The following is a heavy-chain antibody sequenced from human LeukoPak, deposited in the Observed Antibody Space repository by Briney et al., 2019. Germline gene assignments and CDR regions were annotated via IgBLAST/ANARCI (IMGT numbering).Heavy chain of an antibody. Sequence: SETLSLTCTVSGGSISSYYWSWIRQPAGKGLEWIGRIYTSGSTNYNPSLKSRITMSVDTSKNQFSLKLSSVTAADTAVYFCARVDRNWNYFDYWGQGTLVTVSS. V-gene: IGHV4-4*07. CDR3: ARVDRNWNYFDY. J-gene: IGHJ4*02. CDR2: IYTSGST. CDR1: GGSISSYY. D-gene: IGHD1-20*01.